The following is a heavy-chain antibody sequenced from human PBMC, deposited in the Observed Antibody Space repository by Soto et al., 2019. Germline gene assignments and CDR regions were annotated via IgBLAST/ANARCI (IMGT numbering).Heavy chain of an antibody. CDR2: ISWNSGSI. J-gene: IGHJ5*02. CDR1: GFTFDDYA. CDR3: AKALFWELLYNWFDP. D-gene: IGHD3-10*02. V-gene: IGHV3-9*01. Sequence: GGSLRLSCAASGFTFDDYAMHWVRQAPGKGLEWVSGISWNSGSIGYADSVKGRFTISRDNAKNSLYLQMNSLRAEDTALYYCAKALFWELLYNWFDPWGQGTLVTVSS.